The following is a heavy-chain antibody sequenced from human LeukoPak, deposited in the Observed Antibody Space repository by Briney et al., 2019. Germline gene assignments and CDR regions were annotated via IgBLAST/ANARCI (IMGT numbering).Heavy chain of an antibody. V-gene: IGHV5-51*01. CDR2: IYPADSDT. D-gene: IGHD5-24*01. CDR3: ARRKGDGYNSPFDF. Sequence: LGASLKISCKGSGYSFANHWIGWVRQMPGKGLEWMGIIYPADSDTRYSPSFQGQVTISADKSITTAYLQWGSLKASDTAMYYCARRKGDGYNSPFDFWGQGTLVTVSS. J-gene: IGHJ4*02. CDR1: GYSFANHW.